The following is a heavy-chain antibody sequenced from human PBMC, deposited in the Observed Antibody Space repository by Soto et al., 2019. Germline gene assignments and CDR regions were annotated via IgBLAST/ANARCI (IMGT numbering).Heavy chain of an antibody. CDR3: ARDPTSTNWFDP. V-gene: IGHV4-59*01. CDR2: INHSGTT. CDR1: GGSISTYY. Sequence: QVQLQESGPGLVKPSETLSLTCTVSGGSISTYYWSWIRQPPGKGLEWIGYINHSGTTSYNPSVKSXXTXSXXTSNQFSLRLRSVTAADTAVYYSARDPTSTNWFDPWGQGTLVTVSS. J-gene: IGHJ5*02.